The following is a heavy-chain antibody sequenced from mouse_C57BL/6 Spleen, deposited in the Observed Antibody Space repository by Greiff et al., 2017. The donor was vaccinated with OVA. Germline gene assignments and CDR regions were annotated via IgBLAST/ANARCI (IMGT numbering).Heavy chain of an antibody. Sequence: VQVVESGAELVRPGASVTLSCKASGYTFTDYEMHWVKQTPVHGLEWIGAIDPETGGTAYNQKFKGKAILTADKSSSTAYMELRSLTSEDSAVYYCTRLDSSGYVDYAMDYWGQGTSVTVSS. CDR3: TRLDSSGYVDYAMDY. CDR1: GYTFTDYE. V-gene: IGHV1-15*01. J-gene: IGHJ4*01. D-gene: IGHD3-2*02. CDR2: IDPETGGT.